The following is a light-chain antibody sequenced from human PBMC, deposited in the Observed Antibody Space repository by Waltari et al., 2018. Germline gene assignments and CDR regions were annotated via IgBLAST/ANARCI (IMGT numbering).Light chain of an antibody. Sequence: QYRLTQPPSVSGAPGQRVTISCTGSSSDIGSFGVTWYQHRPGSVPRLLIYDNTHRPSAVPDRFTASKSATSASLDIAGLQPDDEADYYCQSYDNAWRGSVLIGGGTRLTVL. CDR3: QSYDNAWRGSVL. CDR2: DNT. CDR1: SSDIGSFG. V-gene: IGLV1-40*01. J-gene: IGLJ2*01.